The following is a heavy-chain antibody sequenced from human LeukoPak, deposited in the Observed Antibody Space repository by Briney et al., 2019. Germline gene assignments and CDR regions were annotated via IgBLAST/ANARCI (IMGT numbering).Heavy chain of an antibody. D-gene: IGHD5-12*01. CDR1: GFTFSNAW. V-gene: IGHV3-15*01. Sequence: NPGGSLRLSCAASGFTFSNAWMSWVRQAPGKGLEWVGRIKSKTDGGTTDYAAPVKGRFTISRDDSKNTLYLQMNSLKTEDTAVYYCTTEDWDIVATPPFDYWGQGTLVTVSS. CDR2: IKSKTDGGTT. CDR3: TTEDWDIVATPPFDY. J-gene: IGHJ4*02.